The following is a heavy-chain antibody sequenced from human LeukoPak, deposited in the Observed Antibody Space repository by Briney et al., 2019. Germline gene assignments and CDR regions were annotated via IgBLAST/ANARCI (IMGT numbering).Heavy chain of an antibody. J-gene: IGHJ4*02. V-gene: IGHV1-2*06. Sequence: GASVKVSCKASGYTFTGYYMHWVRQAPGQGLEWMGRINPNSGGTNYAQKFQGRVTMTRDTSISTAYMELSRLRPDDTAVYYCARSSIAARTFDYWGQGTLVTVSS. CDR3: ARSSIAARTFDY. CDR2: INPNSGGT. CDR1: GYTFTGYY. D-gene: IGHD6-6*01.